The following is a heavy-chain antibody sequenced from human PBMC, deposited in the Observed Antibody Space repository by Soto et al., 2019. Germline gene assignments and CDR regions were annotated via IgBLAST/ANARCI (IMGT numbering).Heavy chain of an antibody. Sequence: QVQLVQSGGEVKRPGASVKVSCKTSGYTFSNYGITWVRQAPGQALEWLGWISLYSDGTNYAQKFQGRVSMTTDTSTTTAYMELRSRRSDDTAVYYCARVVPGAEAWFGPWGQGTLVTVSS. CDR3: ARVVPGAEAWFGP. CDR2: ISLYSDGT. V-gene: IGHV1-18*01. J-gene: IGHJ5*02. D-gene: IGHD1-26*01. CDR1: GYTFSNYG.